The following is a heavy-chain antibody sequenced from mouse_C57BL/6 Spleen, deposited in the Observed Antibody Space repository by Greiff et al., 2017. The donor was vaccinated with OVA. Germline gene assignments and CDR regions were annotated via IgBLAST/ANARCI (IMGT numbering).Heavy chain of an antibody. V-gene: IGHV14-2*01. J-gene: IGHJ1*03. CDR2: IDPEDGET. CDR1: GFNIKDYY. Sequence: VQLKQSGAELVKPGASVKLSCTASGFNIKDYYMHWVKQRTEQGLEWIGSIDPEDGETKYAPKFQGKATITADTSSNTAYLQLSSLTSEDTAVDYCARYMDGSSPRYWYFDVWGTGTTVTVSS. CDR3: ARYMDGSSPRYWYFDV. D-gene: IGHD1-1*01.